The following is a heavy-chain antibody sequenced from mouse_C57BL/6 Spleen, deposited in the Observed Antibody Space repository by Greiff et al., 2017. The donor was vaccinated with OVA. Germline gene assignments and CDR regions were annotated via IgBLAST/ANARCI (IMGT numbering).Heavy chain of an antibody. Sequence: EVQLQQSGAELVRPGTSVKVSCKASGYAFTNYLIEWVKQRPGQGLEWIGYINPNNGGTSYNQKFKGKATLTVNKSSSTAYMELRSLTSEDSAVYYCARAGLRYYAMDYWGQGTSVTVSS. J-gene: IGHJ4*01. CDR3: ARAGLRYYAMDY. CDR2: INPNNGGT. V-gene: IGHV1-22*01. CDR1: GYAFTNYL. D-gene: IGHD2-4*01.